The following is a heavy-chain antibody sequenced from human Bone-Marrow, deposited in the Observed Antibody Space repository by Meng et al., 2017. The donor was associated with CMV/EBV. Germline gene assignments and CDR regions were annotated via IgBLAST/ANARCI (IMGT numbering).Heavy chain of an antibody. J-gene: IGHJ3*02. CDR1: GFTFSSYA. V-gene: IGHV3-30*04. D-gene: IGHD5-18*01. CDR2: ISYDGSNK. Sequence: GESLKISCAASGFTFSSYAMHWVRQAPGKGLEWVAVISYDGSNKYYADPVKGRFTISRDNSKNTLYLQMNSLRAEDTAVYYCARGRRWIQLWTSYDAFDIWGQGTMVTVSS. CDR3: ARGRRWIQLWTSYDAFDI.